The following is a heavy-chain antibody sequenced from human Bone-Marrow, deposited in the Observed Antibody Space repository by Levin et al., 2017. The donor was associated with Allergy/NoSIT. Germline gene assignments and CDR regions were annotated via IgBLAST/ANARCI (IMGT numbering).Heavy chain of an antibody. J-gene: IGHJ4*02. CDR1: GFTFSSST. CDR2: IWYDGSNK. CDR3: ARDDSAKAVTGTLVTF. Sequence: LSLTCAASGFTFSSSTMHWVRQAPGKGPEWVAIIWYDGSNKFYADSVKGRFTISRDNSQNTLHLQMTSLRGEDTAVYYCARDDSAKAVTGTLVTFWGQGTLVTVSS. V-gene: IGHV3-33*01. D-gene: IGHD6-19*01.